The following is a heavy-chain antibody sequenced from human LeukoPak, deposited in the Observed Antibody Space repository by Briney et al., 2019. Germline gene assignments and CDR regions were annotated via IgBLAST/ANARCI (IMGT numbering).Heavy chain of an antibody. D-gene: IGHD3-10*01. CDR1: GFTFSSYS. J-gene: IGHJ4*02. CDR2: ISGSSSYI. CDR3: ARARGAGPGAHFDY. Sequence: GGSLRLSCAASGFTFSSYSMNWVRQAPGKGLEWVSSISGSSSYIYYADSVKGRFTISRDNAKNSLYLQMNSLRAEDTAVYYCARARGAGPGAHFDYWGQGTPVIVSS. V-gene: IGHV3-21*04.